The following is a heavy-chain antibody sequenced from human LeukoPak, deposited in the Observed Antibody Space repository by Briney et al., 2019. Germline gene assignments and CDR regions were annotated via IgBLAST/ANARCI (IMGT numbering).Heavy chain of an antibody. Sequence: PSKTLSLTCTVSGGSISSYYWSWTRQPAGKGLEWIGRIYTSGSTNYNPSLKSRVTMSVDTSKNQFSLKLSSVTAADTAVYYCARDGGCSSTSCPYYYYGMDVWGQGTTVTVSS. V-gene: IGHV4-4*07. CDR1: GGSISSYY. CDR3: ARDGGCSSTSCPYYYYGMDV. CDR2: IYTSGST. J-gene: IGHJ6*02. D-gene: IGHD2-2*01.